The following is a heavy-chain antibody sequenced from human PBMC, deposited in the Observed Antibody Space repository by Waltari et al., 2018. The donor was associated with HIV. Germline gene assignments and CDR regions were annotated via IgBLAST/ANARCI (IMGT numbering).Heavy chain of an antibody. J-gene: IGHJ6*02. V-gene: IGHV4-30-4*01. Sequence: QVRLQESGPGLVKPSQTLSLTCTVPGGSISSATYFWSWIRQPPGKGLEWIGYIYHSGDSYYNPSLKSRVTISMDTSKKQFSLRLSSVTAADTAVYYCARGGDFWSGFPVWGQGTTVTISS. D-gene: IGHD3-3*01. CDR3: ARGGDFWSGFPV. CDR1: GGSISSATYF. CDR2: IYHSGDS.